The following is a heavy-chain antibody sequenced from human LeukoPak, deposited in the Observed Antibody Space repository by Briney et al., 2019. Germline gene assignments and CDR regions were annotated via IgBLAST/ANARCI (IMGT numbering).Heavy chain of an antibody. CDR3: AIIPKGVGSPSYFDY. Sequence: ASVKVSCKASGYTFTSYYMHWVRQAPGQGLEWMGIINPSGGSTSYAQKFQGRVTMTRDTSTSTVYMELSSLRSEDTAVYYCAIIPKGVGSPSYFDYWGQGTLVTVSS. D-gene: IGHD3-10*01. CDR1: GYTFTSYY. V-gene: IGHV1-46*01. CDR2: INPSGGST. J-gene: IGHJ4*02.